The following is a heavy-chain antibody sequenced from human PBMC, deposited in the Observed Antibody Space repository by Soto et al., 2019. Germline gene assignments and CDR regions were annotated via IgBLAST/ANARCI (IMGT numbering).Heavy chain of an antibody. Sequence: GGSLRLSCAASGFTFSSYAMSWVRQAPGKGLEWVSAISGSGGSTYYADSVKGRFTISRDNSKNTLYLQMDSLRAEDTAVYYCAKDIGAYYYDSSGYWAFDIWGQGTMVT. J-gene: IGHJ3*02. CDR3: AKDIGAYYYDSSGYWAFDI. V-gene: IGHV3-23*01. CDR1: GFTFSSYA. CDR2: ISGSGGST. D-gene: IGHD3-22*01.